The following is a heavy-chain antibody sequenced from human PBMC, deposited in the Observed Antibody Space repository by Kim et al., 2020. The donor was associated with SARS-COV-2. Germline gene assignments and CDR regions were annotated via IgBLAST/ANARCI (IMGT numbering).Heavy chain of an antibody. D-gene: IGHD3-10*01. V-gene: IGHV4-39*01. J-gene: IGHJ3*02. CDR1: GGSISSSSYY. Sequence: SETLSLTCTVSGGSISSSSYYWGWIRQPPGKGLEWIGSIYYSGSTYYNPSLKSRVTISVDTSKNQFSLKLSSVTAADTAVYYCARHYYYPARDAFDIWCQGTMVTVSS. CDR2: IYYSGST. CDR3: ARHYYYPARDAFDI.